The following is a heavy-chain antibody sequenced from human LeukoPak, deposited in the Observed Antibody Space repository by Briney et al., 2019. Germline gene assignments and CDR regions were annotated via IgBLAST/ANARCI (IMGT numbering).Heavy chain of an antibody. Sequence: GGSLRLSCTASGITLSNYWMTWVRQAPGKGLEWVANIKQDGSLTHYVDSVKGRFTISRDNAKNSLFFLMDSLGVEDTAVYYCATMDGTGCVGYWGQGTLVTVSS. J-gene: IGHJ4*02. CDR3: ATMDGTGCVGY. V-gene: IGHV3-7*01. D-gene: IGHD2-8*02. CDR1: GITLSNYW. CDR2: IKQDGSLT.